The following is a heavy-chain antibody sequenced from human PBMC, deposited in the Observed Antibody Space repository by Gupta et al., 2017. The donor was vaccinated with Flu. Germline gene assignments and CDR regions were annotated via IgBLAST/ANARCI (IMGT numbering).Heavy chain of an antibody. J-gene: IGHJ4*02. Sequence: EVQLVESGGGLVKPGGSLRLSCVASEFHLLSYSMIWVRQAPGRGLEWVSTISGDSGSKYYADSVKGRFTISRDNARNSLYLQMNSLRAEDTALYYCARGRNDFWSGYSNRFDYWGQGTLVTVSS. CDR1: EFHLLSYS. CDR2: ISGDSGSK. CDR3: ARGRNDFWSGYSNRFDY. V-gene: IGHV3-21*06. D-gene: IGHD3-3*01.